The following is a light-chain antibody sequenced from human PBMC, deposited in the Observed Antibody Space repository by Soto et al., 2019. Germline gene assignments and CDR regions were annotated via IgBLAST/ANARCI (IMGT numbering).Light chain of an antibody. J-gene: IGKJ1*01. CDR2: AAS. CDR3: QQYNSYPWT. CDR1: QSISSW. V-gene: IGKV1-5*01. Sequence: DIQMTQSPSTLSASVGDRVTITCRASQSISSWLAWYQQKPGKAPKLLIYAASSLQSGVPSRFSGSRSGTEFTLTISSLQPDDFAAYYCQQYNSYPWTFGQGTKVEIK.